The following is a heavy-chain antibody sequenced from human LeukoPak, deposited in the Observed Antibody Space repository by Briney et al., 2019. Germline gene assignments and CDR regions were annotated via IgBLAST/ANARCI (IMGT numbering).Heavy chain of an antibody. CDR1: GYTFTSYY. Sequence: ASVKVSCKASGYTFTSYYMHWVRQAPGQGLELMGIINPSGGSTSYAQKFQGRVTMTRDTSTSTVYMELSSLRSEDTAVYYCARETGVTYYYDSSGAFDIWGQGTMVTVSS. D-gene: IGHD3-22*01. CDR2: INPSGGST. V-gene: IGHV1-46*01. J-gene: IGHJ3*02. CDR3: ARETGVTYYYDSSGAFDI.